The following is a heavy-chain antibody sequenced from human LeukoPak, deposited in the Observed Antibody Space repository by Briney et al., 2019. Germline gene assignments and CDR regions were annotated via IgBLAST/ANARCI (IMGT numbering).Heavy chain of an antibody. J-gene: IGHJ2*01. CDR3: ARGELPEAGLAWYFDL. CDR2: IYYRGST. V-gene: IGHV4-59*01. Sequence: SETLSLTCTVSSGSISGDYWSCIRQPPGKGLEWIGYIYYRGSTNYNPSLKSRVTISVDTSKNQFSLKRSSVTAADTAVYYCARGELPEAGLAWYFDLWGRGTLVTVSS. D-gene: IGHD1-26*01. CDR1: SGSISGDY.